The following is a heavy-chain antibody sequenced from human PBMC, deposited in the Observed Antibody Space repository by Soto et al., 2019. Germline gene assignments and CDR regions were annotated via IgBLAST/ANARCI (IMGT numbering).Heavy chain of an antibody. Sequence: SGGSLRLSCAASGFTFSNYAMSWVRQAPGKGLEWVSAISGSGGSTYYADSVKGRFTISRDNSKNTLYLQMNSLRAEDAAVYYCAKDLVLRYFDWLPYGMDVWGQGTTVTVSS. J-gene: IGHJ6*02. D-gene: IGHD3-9*01. CDR2: ISGSGGST. CDR1: GFTFSNYA. CDR3: AKDLVLRYFDWLPYGMDV. V-gene: IGHV3-23*01.